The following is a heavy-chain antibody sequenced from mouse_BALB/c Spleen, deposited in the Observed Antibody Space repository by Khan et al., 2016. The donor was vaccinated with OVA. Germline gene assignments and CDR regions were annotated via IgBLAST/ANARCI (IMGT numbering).Heavy chain of an antibody. CDR2: ISDGGSYT. V-gene: IGHV5-4*02. Sequence: EVELVESGGGLVKPGGSLKLSCAASGFTFSDYYMYWVRQTPEKRLEWVATISDGGSYTYYPDSVKGRFAISRDAVATNLYLQMSSLKSEDTAMYYCAGGYYGDPFAYWGQVTLVTVSA. J-gene: IGHJ3*01. D-gene: IGHD2-13*01. CDR3: AGGYYGDPFAY. CDR1: GFTFSDYY.